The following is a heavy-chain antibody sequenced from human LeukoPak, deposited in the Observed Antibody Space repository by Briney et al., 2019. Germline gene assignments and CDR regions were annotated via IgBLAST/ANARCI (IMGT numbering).Heavy chain of an antibody. CDR2: INHSGST. V-gene: IGHV4-34*01. CDR3: ARGERSYRRIYFDY. CDR1: GGSINSYY. Sequence: SETLSLTCTVSGGSINSYYWSWIRQPPGKGLEWIGEINHSGSTNYNPSLKSRVTISVDTSKNQFSLKLSSVTAADTAVYYCARGERSYRRIYFDYWGQGTLVTVSS. D-gene: IGHD1-26*01. J-gene: IGHJ4*02.